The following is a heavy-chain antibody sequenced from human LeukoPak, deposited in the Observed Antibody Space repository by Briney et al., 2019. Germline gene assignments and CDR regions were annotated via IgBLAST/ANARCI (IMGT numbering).Heavy chain of an antibody. J-gene: IGHJ4*02. CDR3: AGERGEEYSSGWYKRNYFDN. D-gene: IGHD6-19*01. CDR2: GDYSGGT. V-gene: IGHV4-39*07. Sequence: PSETLSLTCTVSGDSFSSVTDYWAWIRQPPGKGLEWIASGDYSGGTYYNPSLENRVAISADMSKNQFSLKLTSVTGADTAVYYCAGERGEEYSSGWYKRNYFDNWGQGIRVTVSS. CDR1: GDSFSSVTDY.